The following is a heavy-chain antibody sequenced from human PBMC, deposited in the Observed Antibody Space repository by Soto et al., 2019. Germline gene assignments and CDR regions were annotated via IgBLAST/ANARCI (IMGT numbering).Heavy chain of an antibody. CDR3: ARLTLLGHYDFWSVYYFYYYYYMDV. V-gene: IGHV2-26*01. J-gene: IGHJ6*03. CDR1: GFSLSNAIMG. Sequence: QVTLKESGPVLVKPTETLTLTCTVSGFSLSNAIMGVSWIRQPPGKALEWLAHIFSNDEKSYSTSLKSRLTISKDTSKSQVVLTMTNMDPVDTATYYCARLTLLGHYDFWSVYYFYYYYYMDVWGKGTTVTVSS. CDR2: IFSNDEK. D-gene: IGHD3-3*01.